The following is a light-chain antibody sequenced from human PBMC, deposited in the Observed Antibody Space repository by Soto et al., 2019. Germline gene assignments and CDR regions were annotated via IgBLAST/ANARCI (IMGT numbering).Light chain of an antibody. V-gene: IGKV3D-20*01. J-gene: IGKJ4*01. CDR2: DVF. CDR1: QSVGSRY. Sequence: EIVLTQSPATLSLSPGERATLSCGASQSVGSRYLAWYQQKPGLAPRLLIYDVFHRASGIPDRFSGSGSGTDFTLTISRLEPEDFAVYYCQQYAGSVLTFGGGTKVEIK. CDR3: QQYAGSVLT.